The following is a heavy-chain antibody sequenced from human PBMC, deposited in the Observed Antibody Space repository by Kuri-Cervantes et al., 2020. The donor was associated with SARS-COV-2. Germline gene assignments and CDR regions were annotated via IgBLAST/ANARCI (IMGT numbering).Heavy chain of an antibody. CDR1: GFTFSSYS. J-gene: IGHJ4*02. V-gene: IGHV3-21*01. D-gene: IGHD3-16*02. Sequence: GESLKISCAASGFTFSSYSMNWVRQAPGKGLERVSSISSSSSYIYYADSVKGRFTISRDNAKNSLYLQMNSLRAEDTAVYYCARGSSELRLGELSHDYWGQGTLVTVSS. CDR3: ARGSSELRLGELSHDY. CDR2: ISSSSSYI.